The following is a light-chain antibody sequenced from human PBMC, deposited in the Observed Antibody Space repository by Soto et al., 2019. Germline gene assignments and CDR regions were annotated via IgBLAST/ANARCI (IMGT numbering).Light chain of an antibody. CDR2: GAS. CDR1: QSVSSN. CDR3: KQYHKWPPWT. Sequence: EIVMTQSPATLSVSPGERATLSCRASQSVSSNLAWYQQKPGQAPRLLIYGASTRATGIPARFSGSGSGKDFTLTISILQSEDFAVYYRKQYHKWPPWTFGQGTKVETK. J-gene: IGKJ1*01. V-gene: IGKV3-15*01.